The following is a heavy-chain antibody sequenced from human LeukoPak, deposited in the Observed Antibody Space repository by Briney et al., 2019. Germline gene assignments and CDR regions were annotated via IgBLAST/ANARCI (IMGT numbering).Heavy chain of an antibody. D-gene: IGHD3-16*01. CDR2: IKQDGSEK. Sequence: PGGSLRLSCAASGFILSSHWMSWVRQAPGKGLEWVANIKQDGSEKYYVDPVKGRFTISRDNARNSLFLQMSSLRAEDTAVYYCARVKLWPHFAFDIWGQGTMVTVSS. CDR1: GFILSSHW. CDR3: ARVKLWPHFAFDI. V-gene: IGHV3-7*04. J-gene: IGHJ3*02.